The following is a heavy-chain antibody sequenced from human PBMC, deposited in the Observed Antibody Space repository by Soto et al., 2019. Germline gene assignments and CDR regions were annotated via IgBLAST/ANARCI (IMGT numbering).Heavy chain of an antibody. CDR1: GGIFSTYA. V-gene: IGHV1-69*01. J-gene: IGHJ4*02. CDR2: IFPIFGTP. Sequence: QVQLVQSGAEVKKPGSSVKVSCKASGGIFSTYAISWLRQAPGQGLEWMGGIFPIFGTPNYAQRFQGRVTITADESTSTAYMELSRLRCEDTAVYYCARDRDDYGSGNYYNRMDFWGQGTLVTVSS. D-gene: IGHD3-10*01. CDR3: ARDRDDYGSGNYYNRMDF.